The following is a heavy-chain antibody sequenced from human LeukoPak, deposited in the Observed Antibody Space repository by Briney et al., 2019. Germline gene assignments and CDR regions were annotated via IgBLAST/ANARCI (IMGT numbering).Heavy chain of an antibody. Sequence: GGSLRLSCAASGFTVSSNYMSWVRQAPGKGLKWVSVIYSGGSTYYADSVKGRFTISRDNSKNTLYLQMNSLRAEDTAVYHCASSDTAMVTFDYWGQGTLVTVSS. J-gene: IGHJ4*02. D-gene: IGHD5-18*01. CDR2: IYSGGST. V-gene: IGHV3-53*01. CDR1: GFTVSSNY. CDR3: ASSDTAMVTFDY.